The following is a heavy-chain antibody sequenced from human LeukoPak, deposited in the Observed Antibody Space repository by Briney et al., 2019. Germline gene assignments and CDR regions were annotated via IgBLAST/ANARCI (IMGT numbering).Heavy chain of an antibody. CDR1: GFTFSSYA. V-gene: IGHV3-23*01. Sequence: GGSLRLSCAASGFTFSSYAMSWVRQAPGKGLEWVSAISGSGGSTYYADSVKGRFTISRDNSKNTLYLQMNSLRAEDTAVYYCAKGDYDFWSGYYYFDYWGQGTLVTVSS. D-gene: IGHD3-3*01. J-gene: IGHJ4*02. CDR2: ISGSGGST. CDR3: AKGDYDFWSGYYYFDY.